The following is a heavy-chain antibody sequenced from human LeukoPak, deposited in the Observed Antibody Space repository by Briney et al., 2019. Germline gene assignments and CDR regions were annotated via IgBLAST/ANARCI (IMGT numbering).Heavy chain of an antibody. J-gene: IGHJ4*02. V-gene: IGHV1-18*01. D-gene: IGHD6-19*01. CDR1: GYTFTSYG. CDR3: ARDRSSGWTGVFDY. Sequence: GASVKVSCKASGYTFTSYGISLVRHPPGQGLERMGWISAYNGKTNYAQKFQGRVTMTTDTSTSKAYMELRSLGSDDTAVYYCARDRSSGWTGVFDYWGQGTLVTVSS. CDR2: ISAYNGKT.